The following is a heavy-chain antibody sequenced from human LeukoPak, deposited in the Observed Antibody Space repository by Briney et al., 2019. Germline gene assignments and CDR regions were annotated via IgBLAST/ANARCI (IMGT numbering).Heavy chain of an antibody. CDR1: GFTFNTYW. J-gene: IGHJ4*02. Sequence: GGSLRLSCAASGFTFNTYWMTWVRQAPGKGLEWVANIKQDGSEKYYVDFVKGRFTISRDNTRNSLYLQMNSLRAEDTAVYYCARDRHDYTHYFDYWGQGTLVTVSS. V-gene: IGHV3-7*01. CDR2: IKQDGSEK. D-gene: IGHD4-11*01. CDR3: ARDRHDYTHYFDY.